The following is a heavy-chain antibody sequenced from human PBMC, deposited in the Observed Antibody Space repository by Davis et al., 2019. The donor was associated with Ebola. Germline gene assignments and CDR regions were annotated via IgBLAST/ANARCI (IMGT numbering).Heavy chain of an antibody. Sequence: ASVKVSCKASGYTFTSYAMHWVRQAPGQRLEWMGWINAGNGNTKYSQKFQGRVTITRDTSASTAYMELSSLRSDDTAVYYCARVSTLDYYFDYWGQGTLVTVSS. CDR1: GYTFTSYA. D-gene: IGHD2/OR15-2a*01. CDR2: INAGNGNT. V-gene: IGHV1-3*01. J-gene: IGHJ4*02. CDR3: ARVSTLDYYFDY.